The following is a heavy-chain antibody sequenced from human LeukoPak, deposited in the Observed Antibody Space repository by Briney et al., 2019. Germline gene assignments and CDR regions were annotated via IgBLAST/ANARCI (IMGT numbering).Heavy chain of an antibody. CDR3: AKFLFSSGWSGYFDY. CDR2: IGGSGGST. J-gene: IGHJ4*02. Sequence: GGYLRLSCAASGFTFSSYAMSWVRQAPGKGLEWISAIGGSGGSTYYADSVKGRFTISRDNSKNTLYLQMNSLRAEDTAVYYCAKFLFSSGWSGYFDYWGQGTLVTVSS. CDR1: GFTFSSYA. D-gene: IGHD6-19*01. V-gene: IGHV3-23*01.